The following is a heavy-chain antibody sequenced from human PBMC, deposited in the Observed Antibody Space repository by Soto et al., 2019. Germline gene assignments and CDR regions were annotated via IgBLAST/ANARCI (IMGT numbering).Heavy chain of an antibody. CDR3: ARDKSPYSSGWHNRHFDY. CDR2: MSYDGSNK. D-gene: IGHD6-19*01. CDR1: GFTCSSYA. V-gene: IGHV3-30-3*01. Sequence: QVQLVESGGGVVQPGRSLRLSCAASGFTCSSYAMHWVRQVPGKGLEWMAVMSYDGSNKYYADSVKGRFTISRDNSKNTLYLQMNSLRAEDTAVYYCARDKSPYSSGWHNRHFDYWGQGTLVTVSS. J-gene: IGHJ4*02.